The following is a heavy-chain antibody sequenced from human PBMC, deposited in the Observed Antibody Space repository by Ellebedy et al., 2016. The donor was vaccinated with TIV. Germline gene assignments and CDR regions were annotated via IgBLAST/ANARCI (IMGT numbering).Heavy chain of an antibody. CDR1: GFTFSRNA. Sequence: GGSLRLSCAASGFTFSRNAMSWVRLAPGKGLEWVSSISSSSSYIYYADSVKGRFTISRDNAKNSLYLQMNGLRAEDTAVYYCATSGYSNTWLFRGMDVWGQGTTVTVSS. J-gene: IGHJ6*02. V-gene: IGHV3-21*04. D-gene: IGHD6-13*01. CDR3: ATSGYSNTWLFRGMDV. CDR2: ISSSSSYI.